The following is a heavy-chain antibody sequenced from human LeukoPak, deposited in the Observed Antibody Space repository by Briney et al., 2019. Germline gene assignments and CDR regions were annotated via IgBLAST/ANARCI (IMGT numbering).Heavy chain of an antibody. CDR2: IRCDGSNK. CDR3: AKEDHIVFDY. CDR1: GFTFSSYG. V-gene: IGHV3-30*02. Sequence: PGGSLRLSCAASGFTFSSYGMHWVRQAPGKGLEWVAFIRCDGSNKYYADSVKGRFTISTDNSQNTLYLQMNSLSAEDTAVYYCAKEDHIVFDYWGQGTLVTVSS. J-gene: IGHJ4*02. D-gene: IGHD2-21*01.